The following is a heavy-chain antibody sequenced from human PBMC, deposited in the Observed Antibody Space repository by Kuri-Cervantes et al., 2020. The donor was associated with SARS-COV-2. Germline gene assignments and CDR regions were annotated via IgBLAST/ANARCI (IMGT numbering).Heavy chain of an antibody. V-gene: IGHV3-13*04. CDR3: ARGTNLYYGSGSYPAPYYYYGMDV. CDR1: GFTFSSYD. CDR2: IGTAGDT. D-gene: IGHD3-10*01. J-gene: IGHJ6*02. Sequence: GESLKISCAASGFTFSSYDMHWVRQATGKGLEWVSAIGTAGDTYYPGSVKGRFTISRENAKNSLYLQMNSLRAEDTAVYYCARGTNLYYGSGSYPAPYYYYGMDVWGQGTTVTVSS.